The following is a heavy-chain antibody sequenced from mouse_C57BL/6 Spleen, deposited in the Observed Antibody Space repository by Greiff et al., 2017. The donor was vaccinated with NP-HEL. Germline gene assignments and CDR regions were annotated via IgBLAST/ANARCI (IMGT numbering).Heavy chain of an antibody. CDR3: ARRRSYYYAMDY. Sequence: VQLQQSGPELVKPGASVKISCKASGYTFTDYYMNWVKQSHGKSLEWIGDINPNNGGTSYNQKFKGKATLTVDKSSSTAYMELRSLTSEDSAVYYCARRRSYYYAMDYWGQGTSVTVSS. CDR2: INPNNGGT. CDR1: GYTFTDYY. J-gene: IGHJ4*01. V-gene: IGHV1-26*01.